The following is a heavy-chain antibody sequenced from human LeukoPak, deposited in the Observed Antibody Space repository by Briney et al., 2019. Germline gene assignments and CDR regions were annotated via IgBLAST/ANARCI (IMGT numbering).Heavy chain of an antibody. Sequence: LVKVSCKASGYTFTDYYMNWVRQAPGQGLEWMGWINPNSGGTNYAQKFQGRVTITRDTSISTAYMELSSLRSDDTAMYYCTRALGSDYWGQGTLVTVSS. V-gene: IGHV1-2*02. D-gene: IGHD1-26*01. CDR3: TRALGSDY. J-gene: IGHJ4*02. CDR1: GYTFTDYY. CDR2: INPNSGGT.